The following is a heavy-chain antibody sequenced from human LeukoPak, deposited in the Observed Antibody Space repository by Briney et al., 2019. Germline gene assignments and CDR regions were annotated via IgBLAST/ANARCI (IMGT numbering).Heavy chain of an antibody. CDR3: ARGTYTGYSSSWYQVPQPLFDY. J-gene: IGHJ4*02. Sequence: SETLSLTCTVSGXSISSYYWSWIRQPPGKGLEWIGYIYYSGSTNYNPSLKSRVTISVDTSKNQFSLKLSSVTAADTAVYYCARGTYTGYSSSWYQVPQPLFDYWGQGTLVTVSS. D-gene: IGHD6-13*01. V-gene: IGHV4-59*01. CDR1: GXSISSYY. CDR2: IYYSGST.